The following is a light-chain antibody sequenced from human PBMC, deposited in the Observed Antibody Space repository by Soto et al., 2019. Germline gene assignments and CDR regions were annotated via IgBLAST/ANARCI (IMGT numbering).Light chain of an antibody. CDR2: DAS. V-gene: IGKV3-20*01. CDR3: QQPVFSNSP. J-gene: IGKJ5*01. Sequence: VLTQSPGTLSLSPGGRATLSCRASQNINNNYLAWYQHKPGQAPRLLIYDASLRATGVPDRFSGSGSGTIFPPPLTHREPDLSGGFLWQQPVFSNSPFGRGTRLEI. CDR1: QNINNNY.